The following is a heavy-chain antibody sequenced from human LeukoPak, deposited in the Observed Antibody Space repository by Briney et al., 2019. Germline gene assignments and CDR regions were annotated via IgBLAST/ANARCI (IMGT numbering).Heavy chain of an antibody. V-gene: IGHV1-2*02. CDR1: GYTFTGYY. CDR2: INPNSGGT. J-gene: IGHJ4*02. Sequence: ASVKVSCKASGYTFTGYYMHWVRQAPGQGLEWMGWINPNSGGTNYAQKFQGRVTMTRDTSISTAYMELSRLRSDDTAVYYCARVREGWELPTEPDYWGQGTLVTVSS. D-gene: IGHD1-26*01. CDR3: ARVREGWELPTEPDY.